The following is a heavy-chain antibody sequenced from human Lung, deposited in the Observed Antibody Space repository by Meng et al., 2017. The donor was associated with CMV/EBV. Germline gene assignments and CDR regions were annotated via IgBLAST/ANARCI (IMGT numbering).Heavy chain of an antibody. D-gene: IGHD3-3*01. Sequence: SXTLSLTCTVSGGSISSSSYYWGWIRQPPGKGLEWIGSIYYSGSTYYNPSLKSRVTISVDTSKNQFSLKLSSVTAADTAVYYCASTNYDFWSGYWRGNFDYWGQGTXVTVSS. V-gene: IGHV4-39*07. J-gene: IGHJ4*02. CDR1: GGSISSSSYY. CDR3: ASTNYDFWSGYWRGNFDY. CDR2: IYYSGST.